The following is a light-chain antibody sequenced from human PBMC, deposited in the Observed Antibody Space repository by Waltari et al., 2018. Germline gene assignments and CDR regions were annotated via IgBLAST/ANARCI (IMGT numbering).Light chain of an antibody. CDR2: KNH. CDR1: TSNVGTNY. CDR3: AVWEGSLKV. J-gene: IGLJ1*01. Sequence: SVLTQPPSVSGTPGQRVTISCSGSTSNVGTNYVFWYQLLPGAAPRLLIYKNHQRPSWVPALFSGSKSGTSASLAISGLRSEDEGDYYCAVWEGSLKVFGAGTKVTVL. V-gene: IGLV1-47*01.